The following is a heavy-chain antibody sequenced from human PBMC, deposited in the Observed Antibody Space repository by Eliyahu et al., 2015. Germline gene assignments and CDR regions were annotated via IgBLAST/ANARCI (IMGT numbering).Heavy chain of an antibody. CDR2: IKQDGSEK. CDR3: ARELYYYDSSGYSSVPYNWFDP. D-gene: IGHD3-22*01. V-gene: IGHV3-7*01. Sequence: EVQLVESGGGLVQPGGSLRLSXAASGFTFXSYWXGWXRQAPGKGLEWVGNIKQDGSEKYYVDSVKGRFTISRDNAKNSLYLQMNSLRAEDTAVYYCARELYYYDSSGYSSVPYNWFDPWGQGTLVTVSS. J-gene: IGHJ5*02. CDR1: GFTFXSYW.